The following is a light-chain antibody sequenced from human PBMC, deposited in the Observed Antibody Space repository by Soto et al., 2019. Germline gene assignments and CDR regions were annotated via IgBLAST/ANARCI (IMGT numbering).Light chain of an antibody. Sequence: EIVLTQSPGTLSLSPGERATLSCRASQSVRNSYLACYQQKPGQAPRLLIYGASGRATGNPDRFSGSGSGTDFTLTISRLEPEDFAVYYCQQYGSSPYTFGQGTKLEI. CDR1: QSVRNSY. CDR2: GAS. CDR3: QQYGSSPYT. V-gene: IGKV3-20*01. J-gene: IGKJ2*01.